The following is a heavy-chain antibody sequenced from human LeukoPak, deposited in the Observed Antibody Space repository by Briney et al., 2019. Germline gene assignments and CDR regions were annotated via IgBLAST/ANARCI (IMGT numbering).Heavy chain of an antibody. CDR1: GGSFSGYY. CDR3: ATVYSGYDVVGEDY. Sequence: SETLSLTCAVYGGSFSGYYWSWIRQPPGKGLEWIGEINHSGNTNYNPSLKSRLTISVDTSKNQFSLNLSSVRAADTAVYYCATVYSGYDVVGEDYWGQGTLVTVSS. CDR2: INHSGNT. J-gene: IGHJ4*02. D-gene: IGHD5-12*01. V-gene: IGHV4-34*01.